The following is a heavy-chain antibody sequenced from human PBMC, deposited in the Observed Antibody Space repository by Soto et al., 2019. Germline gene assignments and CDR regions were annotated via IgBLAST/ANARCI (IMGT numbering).Heavy chain of an antibody. J-gene: IGHJ3*02. CDR3: ARESATTHDGFDI. Sequence: QVQVVQSGAEVKKPGASVKVSCKTSGYTFTSYDISWVRQAPGQGLEWMGWISGYNGNTNYAQKLQGRVTMTTDTSTSTAYLELRSLRFDDTAVYYCARESATTHDGFDIWGQGTMVIVSS. CDR1: GYTFTSYD. D-gene: IGHD4-17*01. V-gene: IGHV1-18*01. CDR2: ISGYNGNT.